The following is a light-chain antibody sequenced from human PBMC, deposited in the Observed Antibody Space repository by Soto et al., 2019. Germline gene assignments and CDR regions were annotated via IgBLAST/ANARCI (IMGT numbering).Light chain of an antibody. CDR1: QSISSW. Sequence: DIQMTQSPSTLSASGGDRVTITCRASQSISSWLSWYQQKPGKAPKLLIYKASSLESGVPSRFSGSGSGTEFTLTISSLQPDDFATYYCHHYTRTFGQGTK. CDR2: KAS. V-gene: IGKV1-5*03. CDR3: HHYTRT. J-gene: IGKJ1*01.